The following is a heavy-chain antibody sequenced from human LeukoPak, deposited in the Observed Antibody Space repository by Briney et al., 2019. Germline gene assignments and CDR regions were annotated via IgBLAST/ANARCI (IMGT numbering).Heavy chain of an antibody. J-gene: IGHJ5*02. CDR1: GGSFSGYY. CDR3: AARGGWFDP. Sequence: PSETLSLTCAVYGGSFSGYYWSWIRQPPGKGLGWIGEINHSGSTNYNPSLKSRVTISVDTSMNQFSLKLSSVTAADTAVYYCAARGGWFDPWGQGTLVTVSS. CDR2: INHSGST. V-gene: IGHV4-34*01. D-gene: IGHD3-10*01.